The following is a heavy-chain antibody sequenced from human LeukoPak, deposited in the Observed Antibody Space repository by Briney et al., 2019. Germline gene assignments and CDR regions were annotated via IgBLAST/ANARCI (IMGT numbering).Heavy chain of an antibody. Sequence: GASMKVSCKASGYTFTSYGISWVRQAPGQGLEWMGWISAYNGNTNYAQKLQGRVTMTTDTSTSTAYMELRSLRSDDTAVYYCARRYCSSTSCYTPNYYYYGMDVWGQGTTVTVSS. CDR3: ARRYCSSTSCYTPNYYYYGMDV. J-gene: IGHJ6*02. CDR1: GYTFTSYG. V-gene: IGHV1-18*01. D-gene: IGHD2-2*02. CDR2: ISAYNGNT.